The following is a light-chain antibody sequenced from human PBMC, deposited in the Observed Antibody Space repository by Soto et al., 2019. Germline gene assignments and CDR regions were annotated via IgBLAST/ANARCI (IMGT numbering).Light chain of an antibody. J-gene: IGKJ1*01. CDR1: QSISSSY. CDR2: GAS. V-gene: IGKV3-20*01. Sequence: EIVLTQSPGTLSLSPGERATLSCRASQSISSSYLAWYQQKPGQATRLLIYGASSRATGIPNRFSGSGSGTDFTLTISRLEAQDFAVYYCQQYSSSLWTFGEGTKVEIK. CDR3: QQYSSSLWT.